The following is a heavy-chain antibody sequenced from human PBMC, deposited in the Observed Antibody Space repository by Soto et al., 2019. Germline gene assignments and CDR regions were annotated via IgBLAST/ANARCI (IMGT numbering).Heavy chain of an antibody. CDR1: GFTFSSYS. CDR3: ARYLFTQQQPANCYFVP. CDR2: ISSSSSTI. Sequence: GGSLRLSCAASGFTFSSYSMNWVRQAPGKGLEWVSYISSSSSTIYYADSVKGRFTISRDNAKNSLYLQMNSLRDEDTAVYYCARYLFTQQQPANCYFVPLGRGTLVTVPQ. V-gene: IGHV3-48*02. J-gene: IGHJ2*01. D-gene: IGHD6-13*01.